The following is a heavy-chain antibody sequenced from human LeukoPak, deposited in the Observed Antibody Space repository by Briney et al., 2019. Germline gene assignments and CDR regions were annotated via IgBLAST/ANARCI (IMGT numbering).Heavy chain of an antibody. Sequence: GRSLRLSCAASGFTFSSYGMHWVRQAPGKGLEWVAIIWYDGSNKYYADSVKGRFTISRDNSKNTLYLQMNGLRAEDTAVYYYARDRDEYCSSTSCYHRFDYWGQGTLVTVSS. V-gene: IGHV3-33*01. CDR3: ARDRDEYCSSTSCYHRFDY. J-gene: IGHJ4*02. D-gene: IGHD2-2*01. CDR2: IWYDGSNK. CDR1: GFTFSSYG.